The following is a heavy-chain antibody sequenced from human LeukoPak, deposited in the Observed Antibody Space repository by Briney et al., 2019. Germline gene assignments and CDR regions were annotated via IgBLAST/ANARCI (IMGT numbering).Heavy chain of an antibody. CDR3: ARGWFDP. J-gene: IGHJ5*02. V-gene: IGHV3-30*04. Sequence: PGGSLRLSCAASGFPFSGYAMHWVRQAPGKGLEWLAVISDDGSTKYHVDSVKGRFTISRDNSKNTLFLQMNSLKPEDTAVYYCARGWFDPWGQGTLVTVSS. CDR1: GFPFSGYA. CDR2: ISDDGSTK.